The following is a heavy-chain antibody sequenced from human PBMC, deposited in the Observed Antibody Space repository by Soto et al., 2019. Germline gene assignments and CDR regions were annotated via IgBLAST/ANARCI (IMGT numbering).Heavy chain of an antibody. CDR2: ISSSSSTI. J-gene: IGHJ6*02. Sequence: PGGSLRLSCAASGFTFSSYSMNWVRQAPGKGLEWVSYISSSSSTIYYADSVKGRFTISRDNAKNSLYLQMNSLRAEDTAVYYCAVLGSIGSRMYYYYYYGMDVWGQGTTVTVSS. CDR1: GFTFSSYS. CDR3: AVLGSIGSRMYYYYYYGMDV. V-gene: IGHV3-48*04. D-gene: IGHD6-13*01.